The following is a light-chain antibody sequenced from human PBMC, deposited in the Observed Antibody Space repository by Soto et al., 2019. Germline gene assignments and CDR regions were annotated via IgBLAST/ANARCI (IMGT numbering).Light chain of an antibody. CDR2: GLS. Sequence: EIVMTQSPATLSLSPGERATLSCRASQRITTVAWYQQKPGQAPRLLIYGLSIRAPGVPARFSVSGSGTEFTLTITSLQSEDFAVYYCHQYNGWPRTFGQGTKVDIK. J-gene: IGKJ1*01. CDR3: HQYNGWPRT. V-gene: IGKV3-15*01. CDR1: QRITT.